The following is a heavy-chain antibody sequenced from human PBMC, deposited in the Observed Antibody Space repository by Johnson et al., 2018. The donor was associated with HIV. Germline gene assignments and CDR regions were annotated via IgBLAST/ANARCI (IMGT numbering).Heavy chain of an antibody. V-gene: IGHV3-30*02. CDR2: IAHDESIT. Sequence: QVQLVESGGGVVQPGGSLRLSCAASGFTFADYGMHWVRQPPGKGLEWVAFIAHDESITHYTDSVKGRFTISRDNSKNTLYLQMNSLRSEDAAVYYCAKSTQATILRESGPYGAFHIWGQGTTVTVSS. D-gene: IGHD2/OR15-2a*01. CDR1: GFTFADYG. CDR3: AKSTQATILRESGPYGAFHI. J-gene: IGHJ3*02.